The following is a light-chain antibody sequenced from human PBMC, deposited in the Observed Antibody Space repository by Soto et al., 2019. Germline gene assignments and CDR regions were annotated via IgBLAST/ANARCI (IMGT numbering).Light chain of an antibody. V-gene: IGKV3-20*01. CDR2: AVS. J-gene: IGKJ2*01. CDR3: QQYDRSPYT. Sequence: VLTQPPSASGTPGQRATLSCRASQTPNINFLAWYQQKPGRAPRLLIAAVSHRTAGTPDRFSGSGSGTDFTLTIARLEPEDSAIYYCQQYDRSPYTFGQGTKGDIK. CDR1: QTPNINF.